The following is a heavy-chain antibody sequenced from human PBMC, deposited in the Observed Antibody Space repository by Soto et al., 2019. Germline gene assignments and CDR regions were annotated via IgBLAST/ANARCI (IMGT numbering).Heavy chain of an antibody. D-gene: IGHD6-19*01. CDR2: VYYTGST. J-gene: IGHJ6*02. V-gene: IGHV4-59*01. Sequence: NHSETLSLTCTVSNGSINNYFWSWIRQSPGKGLEWLGYVYYTGSTSYNPSVKSRVTMSVDTSKKQFSLKLSSVTAADTAVYYCARYSSGWPGNGMDVWGQGTTVTVSS. CDR3: ARYSSGWPGNGMDV. CDR1: NGSINNYF.